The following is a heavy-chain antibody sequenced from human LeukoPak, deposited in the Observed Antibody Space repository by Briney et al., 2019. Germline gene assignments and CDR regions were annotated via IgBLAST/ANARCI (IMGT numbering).Heavy chain of an antibody. CDR1: GFTFSTSA. V-gene: IGHV3-23*01. D-gene: IGHD3-10*01. CDR2: ISESGGST. Sequence: GGSLRLSCVVSGFTFSTSAMGWVRQAPGKGLEWVSGISESGGSTYYADSVKGRFTSSRDNSKNTLYLQMNNLRAEDTAAYYCAKGSFWGQGTLVTVSS. J-gene: IGHJ4*02. CDR3: AKGSF.